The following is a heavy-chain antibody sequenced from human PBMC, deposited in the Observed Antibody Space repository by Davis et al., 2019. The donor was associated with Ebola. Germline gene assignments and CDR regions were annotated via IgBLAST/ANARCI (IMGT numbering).Heavy chain of an antibody. V-gene: IGHV3-21*01. CDR2: ITSSSSYI. Sequence: GGSLRLSCPASGFTFRSYSMTWVRQAPGKGLERVLSITSSSSYIYYADPLKGRFTISRDNAKNSLYLQMNSLRAEDTAVYYCARVLSAYYDFWSGSGSYYGMDVWGQGTTVTVSS. CDR3: ARVLSAYYDFWSGSGSYYGMDV. J-gene: IGHJ6*02. D-gene: IGHD3-3*01. CDR1: GFTFRSYS.